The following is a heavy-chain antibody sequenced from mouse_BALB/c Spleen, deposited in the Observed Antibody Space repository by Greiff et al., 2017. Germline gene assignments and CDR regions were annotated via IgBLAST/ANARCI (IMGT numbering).Heavy chain of an antibody. CDR2: INPSNGGT. V-gene: IGHV1S81*02. D-gene: IGHD2-12*01. J-gene: IGHJ4*01. CDR3: TRDDRGAMDY. Sequence: VQLQQSGAELVKPGASVKLSCKASGYTFTSYYMYWVKQRPGQGLEWIGEINPSNGGTNFNEKFKSKATLTVDKSSSTAYMQLSSLTSEDSAVYYCTRDDRGAMDYWGQGTSVTVSS. CDR1: GYTFTSYY.